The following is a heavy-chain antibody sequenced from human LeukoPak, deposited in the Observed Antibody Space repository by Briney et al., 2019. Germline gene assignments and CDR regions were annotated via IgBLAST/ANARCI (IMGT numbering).Heavy chain of an antibody. CDR1: GGSISSYY. CDR3: ARERGYCSSTNCPNWFDP. D-gene: IGHD2-2*01. J-gene: IGHJ5*02. V-gene: IGHV4-59*01. Sequence: SETLSLTCTVSGGSISSYYWSWIRQPPGKGLEWIGNISYSGSTNYNPSLKSRVTISVDTSKNQFSLKLSSVTAADTAVYYCARERGYCSSTNCPNWFDPWGQGTLVTVSS. CDR2: ISYSGST.